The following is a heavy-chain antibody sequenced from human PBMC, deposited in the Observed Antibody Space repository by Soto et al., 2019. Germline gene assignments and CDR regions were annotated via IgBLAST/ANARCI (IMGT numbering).Heavy chain of an antibody. J-gene: IGHJ5*02. CDR3: AREEGLLNWFAP. CDR1: GFTFSSYS. V-gene: IGHV3-48*01. Sequence: EVQLVESGGGLVQPGGSLRLSCAASGFTFSSYSMNWVRQAPGKGLEWVSYISSSSSTIYYADSVKGRFTISRDNAKNFLYLQMNRLTAEDTAAYYCAREEGLLNWFAPWCQGTLVTVSS. CDR2: ISSSSSTI. D-gene: IGHD1-26*01.